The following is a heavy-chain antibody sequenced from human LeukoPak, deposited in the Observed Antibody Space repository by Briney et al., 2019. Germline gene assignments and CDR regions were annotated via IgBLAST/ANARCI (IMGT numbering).Heavy chain of an antibody. D-gene: IGHD3-10*01. CDR1: GFTFSSYG. J-gene: IGHJ6*03. CDR2: IRYDGSNK. V-gene: IGHV3-30*02. CDR3: AKGKRRFGELHPYYYYYMDV. Sequence: GGSLRLSCAASGFTFSSYGMHWVRQAPGKGLEWVAFIRYDGSNKYYADSVKGRFTISRDNSKNTLYLQMNSLRAEDTAVYYCAKGKRRFGELHPYYYYYMDVWGKGTTVTISS.